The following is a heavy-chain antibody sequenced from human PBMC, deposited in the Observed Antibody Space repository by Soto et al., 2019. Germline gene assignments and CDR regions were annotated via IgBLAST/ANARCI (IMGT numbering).Heavy chain of an antibody. D-gene: IGHD6-25*01. J-gene: IGHJ5*02. V-gene: IGHV4-39*01. Sequence: SETLSLTCTVSGGSITSSSHFWGWVRQPPGKGLEWIGTIYFTGNTYYTPSLKSRLTMSIDTSKNEFSLRLNSVTAADTAVYYCAGQTFTIAAASYGRSNWFDPWGPGTLVAVSS. CDR1: GGSITSSSHF. CDR2: IYFTGNT. CDR3: AGQTFTIAAASYGRSNWFDP.